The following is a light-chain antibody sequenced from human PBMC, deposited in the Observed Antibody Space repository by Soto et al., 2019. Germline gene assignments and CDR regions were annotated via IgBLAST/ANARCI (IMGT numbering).Light chain of an antibody. CDR1: QSVSSN. CDR2: GAS. Sequence: EIVMTQSPATLSVSPGERATLSCRASQSVSSNLAWYQQKPGQAPRLLIYGASTRATGIPARFSGSGSGTEFTLTISRLEPEDFAVYYCQQYNNWPPITFGQGTRLAVK. V-gene: IGKV3-15*01. CDR3: QQYNNWPPIT. J-gene: IGKJ5*01.